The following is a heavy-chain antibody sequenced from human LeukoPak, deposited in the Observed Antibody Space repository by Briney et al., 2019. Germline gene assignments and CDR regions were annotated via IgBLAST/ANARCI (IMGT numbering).Heavy chain of an antibody. CDR3: ARDRDYYGSGSRSAPPYYYYGMDV. CDR2: INAGNGNT. CDR1: GYTFTSYA. Sequence: ASVKVSCKASGYTFTSYAMHWMRQAPGQRLEWMGWINAGNGNTKYSQKFQGRVTITRDTSASTAYMELSSLRSEDTAVYYCARDRDYYGSGSRSAPPYYYYGMDVWGQGTTVTVSS. D-gene: IGHD3-10*01. J-gene: IGHJ6*02. V-gene: IGHV1-3*01.